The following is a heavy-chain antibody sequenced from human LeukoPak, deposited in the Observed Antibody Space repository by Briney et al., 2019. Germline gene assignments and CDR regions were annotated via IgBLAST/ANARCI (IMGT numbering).Heavy chain of an antibody. D-gene: IGHD5/OR15-5a*01. CDR2: IYYSGTT. V-gene: IGHV4-39*07. Sequence: TASETLSFTGSVSGGSISSNTYYWGWIRQPPGKVLGWIGSIYYSGTTYYNPSLQSRVTISVDTSKNQISLKLSSMTAADTAVYYCARDPGPLMVSTPQGRGDAFDIWGQGTRVTVSS. CDR1: GGSISSNTYY. CDR3: ARDPGPLMVSTPQGRGDAFDI. J-gene: IGHJ3*02.